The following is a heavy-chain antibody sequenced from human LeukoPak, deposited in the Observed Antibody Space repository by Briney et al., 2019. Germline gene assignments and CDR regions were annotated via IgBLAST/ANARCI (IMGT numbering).Heavy chain of an antibody. V-gene: IGHV4-59*01. CDR1: GGSFSSYY. D-gene: IGHD6-13*01. CDR3: ARGREQQLVRRGPRPDAFDI. CDR2: IYYSGST. Sequence: SETLSLTCAVYGGSFSSYYWSWIRQPPGKGLEWIGFIYYSGSTNYNPSLKSRVTISVDTSKNQFSLKLSSVTAADTAVYYCARGREQQLVRRGPRPDAFDIWGQGTMVTVSS. J-gene: IGHJ3*02.